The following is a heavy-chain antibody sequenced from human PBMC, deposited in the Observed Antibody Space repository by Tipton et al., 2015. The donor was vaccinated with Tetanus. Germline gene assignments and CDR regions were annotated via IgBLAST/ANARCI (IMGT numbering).Heavy chain of an antibody. CDR1: GGSISSSNW. V-gene: IGHV4-4*02. CDR3: ARSWGYCSGGSCYVLDY. Sequence: TLSLTCAVSGGSISSSNWWSWVRQPPGKGLEWIGEIYHSGSTNYNPSLKSRVTISVDKSKNQFSLKLSSVTAADTAVYYCARSWGYCSGGSCYVLDYWGQGTLVTVSS. J-gene: IGHJ4*02. CDR2: IYHSGST. D-gene: IGHD2-15*01.